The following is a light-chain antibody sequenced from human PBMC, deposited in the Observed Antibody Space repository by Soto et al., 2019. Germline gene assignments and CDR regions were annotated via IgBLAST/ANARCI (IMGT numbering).Light chain of an antibody. CDR3: SSYTSSSTSWV. J-gene: IGLJ3*02. CDR1: SSDVGGYNY. CDR2: DVS. Sequence: QSALTQPASVSGSPGQSITISCTGTSSDVGGYNYVSWYQQHPGKAPKLMIYDVSNRPSGVSNRFSGSKSGNTASLTISGLQAEDEADYYCSSYTSSSTSWVFGGGPTLTVL. V-gene: IGLV2-14*01.